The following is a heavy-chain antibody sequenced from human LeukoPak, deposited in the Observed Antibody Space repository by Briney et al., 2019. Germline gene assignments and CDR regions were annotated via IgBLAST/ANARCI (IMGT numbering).Heavy chain of an antibody. Sequence: GASVKVSCKASGYTFTGYYMHWVRQAPGQGLEWMGWINPNSGGTNYAQKFQGRVTMTRDTSISTAYMELSGLRSDDTAVYYCARDDFWSGSNDYWGQGTLVTVSS. CDR1: GYTFTGYY. V-gene: IGHV1-2*02. J-gene: IGHJ4*02. CDR3: ARDDFWSGSNDY. D-gene: IGHD3-3*01. CDR2: INPNSGGT.